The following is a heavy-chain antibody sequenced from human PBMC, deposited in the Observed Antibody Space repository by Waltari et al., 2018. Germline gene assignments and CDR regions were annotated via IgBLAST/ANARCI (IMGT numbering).Heavy chain of an antibody. CDR2: IYPAGST. Sequence: EVDLVGSGGGLVHPGGSLRLSCAASGFTVGTNHMTWVRQVPGRGLEWVSIIYPAGSTYNADSVEGRFTISRDVSKNMVHLQMNSLRPEDTAIYYCARARDEQTAMVYFDHWGQGTLVSVSS. CDR1: GFTVGTNH. CDR3: ARARDEQTAMVYFDH. V-gene: IGHV3-66*02. D-gene: IGHD5-18*01. J-gene: IGHJ4*02.